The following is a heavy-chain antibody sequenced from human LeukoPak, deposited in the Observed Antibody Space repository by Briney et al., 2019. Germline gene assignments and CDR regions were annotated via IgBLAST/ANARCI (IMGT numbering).Heavy chain of an antibody. CDR1: GYTFTSYD. J-gene: IGHJ6*02. Sequence: ASVKVSCKASGYTFTSYDINWVRQATGQGLEWMGWMNPNSGNTGYAQKFQGRVTMTRNTSISTAYMELSSLRSEDTAVYYCARPRVVAATVNYYYYGMDVWGQGTTVTVSS. D-gene: IGHD2-15*01. CDR3: ARPRVVAATVNYYYYGMDV. CDR2: MNPNSGNT. V-gene: IGHV1-8*01.